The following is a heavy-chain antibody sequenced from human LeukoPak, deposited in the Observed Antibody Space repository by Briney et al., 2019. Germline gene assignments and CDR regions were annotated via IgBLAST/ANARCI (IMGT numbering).Heavy chain of an antibody. V-gene: IGHV1-18*01. D-gene: IGHD3-10*01. CDR2: ISGKNGDT. CDR1: GYTFTNYG. Sequence: ASVKVSCTASGYTFTNYGISWVRQAPGQGPEWMGWISGKNGDTKYAQILQDRVTMTTDTSTNTAYMELRNLRSDDTAVYYCARDPFRSHRSPLDWLGDPWGQGTLVTVSS. J-gene: IGHJ4*02. CDR3: ARDPFRSHRSPLDWLGDP.